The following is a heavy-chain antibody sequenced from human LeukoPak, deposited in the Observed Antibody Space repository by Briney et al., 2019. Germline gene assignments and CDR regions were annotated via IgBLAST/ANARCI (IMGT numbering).Heavy chain of an antibody. CDR2: INTDGSTT. Sequence: SGGSLRLSCAASGFTFNNYWMHWVRQPPGKGLLWVSRINTDGSTTNYADSVKGRLTISRDNAKNMVYLQMNSLRGEDTAVYYCARENFDPWGQGTQVTVSS. CDR1: GFTFNNYW. CDR3: ARENFDP. V-gene: IGHV3-74*01. J-gene: IGHJ5*02.